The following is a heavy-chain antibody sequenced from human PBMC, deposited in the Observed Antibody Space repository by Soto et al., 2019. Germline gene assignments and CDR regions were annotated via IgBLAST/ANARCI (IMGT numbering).Heavy chain of an antibody. CDR1: GFTFGTTD. Sequence: QLLQSGGGLVQPGGSLTLSCAASGFTFGTTDMSWVRQAPGEGLEWVSTIDGSGEITYYADSVKGRFTISSDNSKNTVYLQMNSLRGDDTALYYCVKNSGWFNPWGQGALVTVSS. CDR3: VKNSGWFNP. V-gene: IGHV3-23*01. CDR2: IDGSGEIT. D-gene: IGHD3-10*01. J-gene: IGHJ5*02.